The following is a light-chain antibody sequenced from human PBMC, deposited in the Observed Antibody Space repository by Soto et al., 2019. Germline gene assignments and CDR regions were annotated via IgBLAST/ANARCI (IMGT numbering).Light chain of an antibody. CDR2: AAS. CDR3: QQYGASPWT. V-gene: IGKV3-20*01. J-gene: IGKJ1*01. CDR1: QSVSSN. Sequence: EMVMTQSPATLSMSPGERATLSCRASQSVSSNLGWYQQKPGQAPRLLIYAASSRATGIPDRFSGSGSGTDFTLTISRLEPEDFAVYYCQQYGASPWTFGQGTKVDIK.